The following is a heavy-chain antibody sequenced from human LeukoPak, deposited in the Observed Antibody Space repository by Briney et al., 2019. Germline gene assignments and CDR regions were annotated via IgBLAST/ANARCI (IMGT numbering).Heavy chain of an antibody. D-gene: IGHD2-2*01. V-gene: IGHV1-69*05. Sequence: SVKVSCKASGGTFISYAISWVRQAPGQGREGMGGIIPIFGTANYAQKFQGRVTITTDESTSTAYMELSSLRSEDTAVYYCARADCSSTSCVLYYWGQGTLVTVSS. CDR3: ARADCSSTSCVLYY. CDR1: GGTFISYA. CDR2: IIPIFGTA. J-gene: IGHJ4*02.